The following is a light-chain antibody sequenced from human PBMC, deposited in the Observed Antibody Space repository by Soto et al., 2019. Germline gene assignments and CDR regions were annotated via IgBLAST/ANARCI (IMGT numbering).Light chain of an antibody. CDR2: YND. CDR1: TSNIGNNP. J-gene: IGLJ2*01. Sequence: QPVLTQPPSVSEAPRQRVTISCSGSTSNIGNNPVNWYQQLPGRSPKLLIYYNDRLPSGVSDRFSGSKSGASASLAIGGLQSDDAADYYCAAWDDSLNGPVFGGGTKLTVL. CDR3: AAWDDSLNGPV. V-gene: IGLV1-36*01.